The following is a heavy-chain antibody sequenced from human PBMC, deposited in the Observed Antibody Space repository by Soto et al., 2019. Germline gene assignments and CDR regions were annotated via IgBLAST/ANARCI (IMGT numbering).Heavy chain of an antibody. Sequence: QVQLVQSGAEVKKPGSSVKVSCKASGGTFSNYAISWVRQAPGQGLEWMGGIIPIFGTANYAQKFQGRVTITADESTSTAYMELSSLGSEDTAIYYCAVGSVDIVPTGMKPFDPWGQGTLVTVSS. CDR2: IIPIFGTA. V-gene: IGHV1-69*12. J-gene: IGHJ5*02. D-gene: IGHD5-12*01. CDR1: GGTFSNYA. CDR3: AVGSVDIVPTGMKPFDP.